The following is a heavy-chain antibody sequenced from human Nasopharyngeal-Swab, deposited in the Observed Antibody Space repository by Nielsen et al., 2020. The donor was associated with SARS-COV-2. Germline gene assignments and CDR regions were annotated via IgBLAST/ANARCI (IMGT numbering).Heavy chain of an antibody. Sequence: GSLRLSCAASGFTFNNYNFNWVRQAPGKGLEWVSSISSSSYIYYADSVKGRFTISRDNAKNSLYLQMNSLRAEDTAVYYCARDGLDYDFWSAYFMDVWGQGTTVTVSS. CDR3: ARDGLDYDFWSAYFMDV. J-gene: IGHJ6*02. CDR2: ISSSSYI. D-gene: IGHD3-3*01. V-gene: IGHV3-21*01. CDR1: GFTFNNYN.